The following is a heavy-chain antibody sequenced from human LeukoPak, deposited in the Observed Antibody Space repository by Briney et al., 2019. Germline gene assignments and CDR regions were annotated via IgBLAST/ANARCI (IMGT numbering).Heavy chain of an antibody. D-gene: IGHD1-26*01. CDR1: GGSITDYY. V-gene: IGHV4-4*07. J-gene: IGHJ5*02. CDR3: ARDDRVSGTFLRWFDP. Sequence: PSESLSLTCTFSGGSITDYYWSWIRQPAGKRLEWIGHINKSGSTDYNPSLKSRVTMSIDTSKSQFSLNLTSVTAADTAVYYCARDDRVSGTFLRWFDPWGQGTLVTVSS. CDR2: INKSGST.